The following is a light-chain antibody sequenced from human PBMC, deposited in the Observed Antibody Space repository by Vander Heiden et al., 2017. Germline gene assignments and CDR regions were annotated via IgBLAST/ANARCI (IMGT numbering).Light chain of an antibody. J-gene: IGKJ5*01. Sequence: DIQMTQSPSSLSASVGDRVTITCQASQDISNYLNWYQQKPGKAPKLLIYDASNWETGVPSRFSGSGSGTDFTFTISSLQPEDIAIYYCQQDNNLTTFGQGRRLEIK. CDR2: DAS. CDR3: QQDNNLTT. V-gene: IGKV1-33*01. CDR1: QDISNY.